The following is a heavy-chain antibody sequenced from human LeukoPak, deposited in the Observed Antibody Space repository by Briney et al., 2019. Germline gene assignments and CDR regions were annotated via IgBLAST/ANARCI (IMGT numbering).Heavy chain of an antibody. D-gene: IGHD5-18*01. Sequence: SETLSLTCTVSGGSISSYYWSWIRQPPGKGLEWIGNIYYSGSTNYNSSLKSRVTMSVGTSKNQFSLKLSSVTAADTAVYYCARSSGGYSYGYLHSWGQGTLVTVSS. CDR1: GGSISSYY. CDR2: IYYSGST. CDR3: ARSSGGYSYGYLHS. V-gene: IGHV4-59*08. J-gene: IGHJ4*02.